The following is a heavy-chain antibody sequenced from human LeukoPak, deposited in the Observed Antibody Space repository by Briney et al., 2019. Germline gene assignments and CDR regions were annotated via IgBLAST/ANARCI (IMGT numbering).Heavy chain of an antibody. V-gene: IGHV4-31*03. D-gene: IGHD3-22*01. J-gene: IGHJ3*02. CDR3: ARSHSSGYSVMDAFDI. CDR1: GGSISSGGYY. Sequence: SETLSLTCTVSGGSISSGGYYWSWIRQHPGKGLEWIGYIYYSGSTYYNPSLKSRVTISVDTSKNQFSLKLSSVTAADTAVYYCARSHSSGYSVMDAFDIWGQGTMVTVSS. CDR2: IYYSGST.